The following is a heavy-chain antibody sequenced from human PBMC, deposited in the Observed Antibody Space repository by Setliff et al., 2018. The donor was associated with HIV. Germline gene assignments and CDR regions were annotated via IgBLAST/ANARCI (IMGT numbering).Heavy chain of an antibody. CDR1: GGSFSGYY. CDR3: AKYGPNCRSITCDEGYYFDS. CDR2: IDHSGST. D-gene: IGHD2-2*01. Sequence: SETLSLTCAVYGGSFSGYYWSWIRQAPGKGLEWIGEIDHSGSTNYNPSLKSRVTISVDTSKNHFSLKLTSVTAADTALYYCAKYGPNCRSITCDEGYYFDSWDQGALVTVSS. V-gene: IGHV4-34*01. J-gene: IGHJ4*02.